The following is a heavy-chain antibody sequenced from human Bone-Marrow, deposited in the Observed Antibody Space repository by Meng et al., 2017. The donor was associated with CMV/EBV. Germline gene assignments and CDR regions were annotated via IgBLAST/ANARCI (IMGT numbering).Heavy chain of an antibody. V-gene: IGHV3-9*03. J-gene: IGHJ6*02. D-gene: IGHD3-22*01. CDR1: GYTFTSYW. CDR3: AKDIGALITPGYYGMDV. Sequence: SLKISCKGSGYTFTSYWIGWVRQMPGKGLEWVSGISWNSGSIGYADSVKGRFTISRDNAKNSLYLQMNSLRAEDMALYYCAKDIGALITPGYYGMDVWGQGTTVTVSS. CDR2: ISWNSGSI.